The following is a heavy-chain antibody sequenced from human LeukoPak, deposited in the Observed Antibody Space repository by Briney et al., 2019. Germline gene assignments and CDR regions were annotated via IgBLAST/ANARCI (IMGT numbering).Heavy chain of an antibody. Sequence: PGGSLRLSCAASGFTFSDYNMSWIRQAPGKGLEWVSYISSSGSTIYYADSVKGRFTISRDNAKNSLYLQMNSLRAEDTAVYYCARGPNYDIFTYYYMDVWGKGTTVTISS. CDR3: ARGPNYDIFTYYYMDV. CDR1: GFTFSDYN. V-gene: IGHV3-11*01. D-gene: IGHD3-9*01. J-gene: IGHJ6*03. CDR2: ISSSGSTI.